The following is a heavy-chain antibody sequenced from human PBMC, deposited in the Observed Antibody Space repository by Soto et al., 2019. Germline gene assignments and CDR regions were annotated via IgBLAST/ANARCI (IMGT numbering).Heavy chain of an antibody. CDR2: IIPLFGTP. Sequence: QVQLVQSGAEVKKPGSSLKVSCKTSGVTFSTSGISWVRQGPGQGLEWMGGIIPLFGTPKYARKFQGRVSITADDSATTSYLELSGLSSDDTAIYYCARVSPSIWGCGNCYRLDSYFDSWGQGSQVVVSS. CDR1: GVTFSTSG. J-gene: IGHJ4*03. D-gene: IGHD2-21*01. V-gene: IGHV1-69*01. CDR3: ARVSPSIWGCGNCYRLDSYFDS.